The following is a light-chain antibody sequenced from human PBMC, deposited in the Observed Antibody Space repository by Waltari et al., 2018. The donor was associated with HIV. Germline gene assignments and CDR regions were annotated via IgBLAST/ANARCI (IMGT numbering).Light chain of an antibody. J-gene: IGLJ3*02. CDR1: SSDAGGYNY. V-gene: IGLV2-8*01. CDR3: SSYAGSNRV. Sequence: QSALTQPPSASGSPGQSVTISSTGTSSDAGGYNYGSWYQQHPGKAPKLLIYEVSKRPSGVPDRFSGSKSGNTASLTVSGLQAEDEADYYCSSYAGSNRVFGGGTKLTVL. CDR2: EVS.